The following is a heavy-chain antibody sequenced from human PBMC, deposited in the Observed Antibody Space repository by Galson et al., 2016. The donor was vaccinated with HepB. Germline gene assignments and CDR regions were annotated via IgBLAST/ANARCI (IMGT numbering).Heavy chain of an antibody. Sequence: SETLSLTCNVSGGSIRNHYWSWIRQPPGKGLEWIGYIYQNGNTNFNPSLESRVGLSLDTSKHVVSLELRSVTASDTAVYFCAGGDDERGYCASGVCRYWYFDLWGRGTLVTVSS. CDR2: IYQNGNT. J-gene: IGHJ2*01. CDR1: GGSIRNHY. CDR3: AGGDDERGYCASGVCRYWYFDL. D-gene: IGHD2-8*01. V-gene: IGHV4-59*03.